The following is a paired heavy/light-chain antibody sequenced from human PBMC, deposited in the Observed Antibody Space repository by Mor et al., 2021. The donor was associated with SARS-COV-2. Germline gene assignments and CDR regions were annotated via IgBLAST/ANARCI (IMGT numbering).Light chain of an antibody. Sequence: SYELTQPPSVSVSPGQTASITCSGDKLGDKYAYWYQQKPGQSPVLVIYQDNERPSGIPERFSGSNSGNAATLTISGTQSMDEADYYCQAWDSSTVVFGGGTKLTVL. V-gene: IGLV3-1*01. CDR2: QDN. J-gene: IGLJ2*01. CDR1: KLGDKY. CDR3: QAWDSSTVV.
Heavy chain of an antibody. D-gene: IGHD3-16*01. J-gene: IGHJ6*03. Sequence: QVQLVQSGAEVKKPGASVKVSCKTSGFTFTSYDFNWVRQAPGQGLEWMGWMNPNSGNTGFVQKFQGRVTMTRNTSIGTAYMELSSLRSEDTAVYYCARTVAPWGSTLSTLHYSYYMDVWGKGTTVTVSS. CDR1: GFTFTSYD. CDR2: MNPNSGNT. CDR3: ARTVAPWGSTLSTLHYSYYMDV. V-gene: IGHV1-8*01.